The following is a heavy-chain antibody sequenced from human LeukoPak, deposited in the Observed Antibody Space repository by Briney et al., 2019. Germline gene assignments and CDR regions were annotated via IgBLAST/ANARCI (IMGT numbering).Heavy chain of an antibody. D-gene: IGHD6-13*01. CDR3: VMYSRADC. Sequence: GGSLRLSCAASGFTFSGYGMHWVRQAPGKGLEWVAFVRYDSSNKYYADSVKGRFTVSRDNAKNSLYLQMNSLRAEDTAVYYCVMYSRADCWGQGTLVTVSS. J-gene: IGHJ4*02. V-gene: IGHV3-30*02. CDR1: GFTFSGYG. CDR2: VRYDSSNK.